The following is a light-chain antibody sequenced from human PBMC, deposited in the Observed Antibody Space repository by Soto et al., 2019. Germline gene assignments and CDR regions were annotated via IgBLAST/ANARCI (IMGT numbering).Light chain of an antibody. CDR2: AAS. V-gene: IGKV1-39*01. CDR3: QQSYSPRTQT. J-gene: IGKJ1*01. Sequence: DIQMTQSPSSLSASVGDRVTITCRASQSISSYLNWYQQKPGKAPKLLIYAASSLQSGVPSRFSGSGSGTDFTLTISSLQPEDFATYYCQQSYSPRTQTFGQGTKVEIK. CDR1: QSISSY.